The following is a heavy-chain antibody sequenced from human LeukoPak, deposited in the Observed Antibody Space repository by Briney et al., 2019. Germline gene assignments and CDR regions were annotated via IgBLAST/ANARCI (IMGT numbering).Heavy chain of an antibody. CDR2: IYYSGST. D-gene: IGHD3-16*02. Sequence: ASETLSLTCTVSGGSISSYYWSWIRQPPGKGLERIGYIYYSGSTNYNPSLKSRVTISVDTSKNQFSLKLSSVTAADTAVYYCARATYPGELSHWGQGTLVTVSS. CDR1: GGSISSYY. CDR3: ARATYPGELSH. V-gene: IGHV4-59*01. J-gene: IGHJ4*02.